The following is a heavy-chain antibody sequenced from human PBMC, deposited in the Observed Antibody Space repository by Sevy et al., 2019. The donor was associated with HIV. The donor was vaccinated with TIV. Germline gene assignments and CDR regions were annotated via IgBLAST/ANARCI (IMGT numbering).Heavy chain of an antibody. D-gene: IGHD6-19*01. Sequence: ASVKVSCKASGYTFTSYGSSWVRQAPGQGLEWMGWISAYNGNTNYAQKLQGRVTMTTETSMSTAYMELRSLRSDDTAVYYCARVIAIAAAFDYWGQGTLVTVSS. CDR3: ARVIAIAAAFDY. CDR1: GYTFTSYG. V-gene: IGHV1-18*04. J-gene: IGHJ4*02. CDR2: ISAYNGNT.